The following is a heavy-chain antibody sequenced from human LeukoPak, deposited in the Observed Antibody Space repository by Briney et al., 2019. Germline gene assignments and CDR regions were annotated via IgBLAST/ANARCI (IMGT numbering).Heavy chain of an antibody. CDR1: GFTFSSYA. V-gene: IGHV3-23*01. CDR2: ISGSGGST. CDR3: AKDRTVGASYWYFDL. J-gene: IGHJ2*01. D-gene: IGHD1-26*01. Sequence: GGSLRLSCAASGFTFSSYAMSWVRQAPGKGLEWVSAISGSGGSTYYADSVKGRFTISRDNSKNTLYLHMNTLRAEDTAIYYCAKDRTVGASYWYFDLWGRGTLVTVSS.